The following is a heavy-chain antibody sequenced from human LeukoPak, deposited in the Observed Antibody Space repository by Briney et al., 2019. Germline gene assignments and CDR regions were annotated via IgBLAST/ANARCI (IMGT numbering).Heavy chain of an antibody. CDR2: ISAYNGNT. V-gene: IGHV1-18*01. CDR1: GYTFTSYG. J-gene: IGHJ4*02. Sequence: ASVKVSCKASGYTFTSYGISWVRQAPGQGLEWMGWISAYNGNTNYAQKLQGRVTMTTDTSTSTAYMELRSLRSDDTAVYYCARDDHSSSWPHLKVVDPDYFDYWGQGTLVTVSS. D-gene: IGHD6-13*01. CDR3: ARDDHSSSWPHLKVVDPDYFDY.